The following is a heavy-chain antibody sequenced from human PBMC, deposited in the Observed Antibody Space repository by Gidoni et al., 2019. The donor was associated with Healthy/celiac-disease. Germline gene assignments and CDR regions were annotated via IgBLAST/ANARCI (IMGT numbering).Heavy chain of an antibody. CDR2: IYYSGST. Sequence: QLQLQESGPGLVKPSETLSLTCTVSGGSISSSSYYWGWIRQPPGKGLEWIGSIYYSGSTYYNPSIKSRVTISVDTSKNQFSLKLSSVTAADTAVYYCARLIIVHSAPCAFDIWGQGTMVTVSS. CDR1: GGSISSSSYY. V-gene: IGHV4-39*01. J-gene: IGHJ3*02. D-gene: IGHD2-21*01. CDR3: ARLIIVHSAPCAFDI.